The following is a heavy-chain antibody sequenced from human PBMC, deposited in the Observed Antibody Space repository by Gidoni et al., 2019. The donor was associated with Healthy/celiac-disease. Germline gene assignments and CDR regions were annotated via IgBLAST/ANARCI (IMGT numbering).Heavy chain of an antibody. CDR1: GCTFSSYS. J-gene: IGHJ5*02. Sequence: EVQLVEYGGGLVQPGGSMRLSVAASGCTFSSYSMQWVRQAPGKGLEWVSYISSSSSTIYYADSVTGRFTISRDNAKNSLYLQMNGLRDEDTAVYYCARGLWGIAAFDPWGQGTLVTVSS. CDR3: ARGLWGIAAFDP. D-gene: IGHD6-13*01. V-gene: IGHV3-48*02. CDR2: ISSSSSTI.